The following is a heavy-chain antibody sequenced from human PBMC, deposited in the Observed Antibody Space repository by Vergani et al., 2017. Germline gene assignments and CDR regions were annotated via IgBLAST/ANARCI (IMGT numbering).Heavy chain of an antibody. Sequence: EVQLVESGGGLVQPGGSLRLSCAASGFTFDDYAMHWVRQAPGKGLEWVSLISGDGGSKYYADSVKGRFTISRDNSKNSLYLQMNSLRTEDTALYYCAKDNVDTAMGYSDYWGQGTLVTVSS. CDR1: GFTFDDYA. D-gene: IGHD5-18*01. CDR2: ISGDGGSK. V-gene: IGHV3-43*02. CDR3: AKDNVDTAMGYSDY. J-gene: IGHJ4*02.